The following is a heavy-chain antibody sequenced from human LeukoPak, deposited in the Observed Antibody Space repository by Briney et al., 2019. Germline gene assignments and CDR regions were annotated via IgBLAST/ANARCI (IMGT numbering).Heavy chain of an antibody. CDR2: IYYSGST. Sequence: SETLSLTCTVSGGSISSSSYYWGWIRQPPGKGLEWIGSIYYSGSTYYNPSLKSRVTISVDTSKNQFSLKLSSVTAADTAVYYCARVSVAIDYWGQGTLVTVSS. V-gene: IGHV4-39*07. J-gene: IGHJ4*02. CDR3: ARVSVAIDY. D-gene: IGHD6-19*01. CDR1: GGSISSSSYY.